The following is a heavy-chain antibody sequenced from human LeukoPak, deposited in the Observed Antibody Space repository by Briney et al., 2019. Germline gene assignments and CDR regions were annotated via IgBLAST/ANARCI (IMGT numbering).Heavy chain of an antibody. Sequence: GGSLRLSCAVSGFTYSTYGMHWVRQAPGKGLEWVAGIWYDGSNKDYRDSVEGRFTISRDKSKNTLYLQMNSLRAEDTAIYYCAIRNSSWYGVGDHWGQGTLVTVSS. CDR2: IWYDGSNK. CDR3: AIRNSSWYGVGDH. V-gene: IGHV3-33*01. J-gene: IGHJ4*02. CDR1: GFTYSTYG. D-gene: IGHD6-13*01.